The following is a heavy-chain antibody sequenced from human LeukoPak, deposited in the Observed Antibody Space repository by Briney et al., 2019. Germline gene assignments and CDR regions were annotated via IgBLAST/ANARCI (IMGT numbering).Heavy chain of an antibody. CDR2: ISNSGDST. V-gene: IGHV3-23*01. D-gene: IGHD1-1*01. J-gene: IGHJ4*02. CDR1: GFTFSSYA. Sequence: PGGSLGLSCAASGFTFSSYAMGWVRQAPGKGLEYVSAISNSGDSTYYADSVKGRFTISRDNSKSTLYLQMNSLRAEDTAVYYCANNWNLDYWGQGTLVTVSS. CDR3: ANNWNLDY.